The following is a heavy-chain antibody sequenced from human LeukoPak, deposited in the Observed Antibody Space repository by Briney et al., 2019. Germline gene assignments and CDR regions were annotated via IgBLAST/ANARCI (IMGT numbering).Heavy chain of an antibody. Sequence: GESLQISCKGSGYSFTSYWIGWVRPLPGKGLEWMGIIYPGDSDTRYSPSFQGQVTISADKSISTAYLQWSSLKASDTAMYYCARRLGGSYDWFDPWGQGTLVTVSS. CDR3: ARRLGGSYDWFDP. D-gene: IGHD1-26*01. J-gene: IGHJ5*02. V-gene: IGHV5-51*01. CDR2: IYPGDSDT. CDR1: GYSFTSYW.